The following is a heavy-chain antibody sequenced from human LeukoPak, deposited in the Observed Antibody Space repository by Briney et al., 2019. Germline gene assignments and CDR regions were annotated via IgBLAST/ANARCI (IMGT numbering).Heavy chain of an antibody. V-gene: IGHV4/OR15-8*02. CDR2: ISLSGQT. Sequence: SETLSLTCGVSGGSIRSTNWWSWVRQPPGQGLESIGEISLSGQTNFNPSLNGRVTMSLDESRNQRSLKLTSVIAADTAIYYCSRESGAFCPFGYWGQGTLVIVPP. J-gene: IGHJ4*02. CDR1: GGSIRSTNW. CDR3: SRESGAFCPFGY. D-gene: IGHD1-26*01.